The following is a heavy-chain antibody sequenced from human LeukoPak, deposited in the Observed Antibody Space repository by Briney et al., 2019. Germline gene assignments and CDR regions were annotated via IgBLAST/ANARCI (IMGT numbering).Heavy chain of an antibody. CDR3: AKDKGNYFFDY. CDR2: IRHDGSAE. V-gene: IGHV3-30*02. D-gene: IGHD2/OR15-2a*01. J-gene: IGHJ4*02. Sequence: GGSLRLSCSAAGLMFSRAGMHWVRQTPGKGLQWVAFIRHDGSAEYYADSVKGRFTISRDNSRNTVSLQMNSLKTDDTALYCCAKDKGNYFFDYWGQGTLVTVSS. CDR1: GLMFSRAG.